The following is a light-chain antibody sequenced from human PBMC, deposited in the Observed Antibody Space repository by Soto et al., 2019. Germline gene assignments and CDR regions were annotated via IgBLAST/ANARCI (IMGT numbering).Light chain of an antibody. J-gene: IGLJ3*02. CDR2: EVS. V-gene: IGLV2-11*01. CDR3: CSYVGSNIWV. Sequence: QSALTQPRSVSGSPGQSVTISCTGTSSDVGGYNYVSWYQQHPGKAPKLMIYEVSKRPPGVPDRFSGSKSGNAAFLTVSGLQAEDEADYYCCSYVGSNIWVFGGGTKLTVL. CDR1: SSDVGGYNY.